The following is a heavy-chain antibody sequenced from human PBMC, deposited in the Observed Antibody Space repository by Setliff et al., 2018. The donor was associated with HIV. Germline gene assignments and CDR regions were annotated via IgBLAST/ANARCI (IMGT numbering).Heavy chain of an antibody. CDR3: ARVGGYPLNDVFDI. D-gene: IGHD3-22*01. CDR1: GFTFSSYG. CDR2: IWYDGSNK. J-gene: IGHJ3*02. V-gene: IGHV3-33*01. Sequence: GGSLRLSCAASGFTFSSYGMHWVRQAPGKGLEWVAVIWYDGSNKYYADSVKGRFTISRDNSKNTLYLQMNSLRAEDTAVYYCARVGGYPLNDVFDIWGQGTMVTVSS.